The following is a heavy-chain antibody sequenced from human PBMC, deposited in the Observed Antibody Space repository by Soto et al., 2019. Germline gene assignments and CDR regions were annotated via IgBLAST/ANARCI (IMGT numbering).Heavy chain of an antibody. CDR3: ATRPAASSY. J-gene: IGHJ4*02. Sequence: EVQLVESGGGLVKPGGSLRLSCAASGFTFSNAWMSWVRQAPGKGLEWVGRIKSKTDGGTTDYAAPVKGRFTISRDNAKNSLYLQMNSLRAEDTAVYYCATRPAASSYWGQGTLVTVSS. V-gene: IGHV3-15*01. D-gene: IGHD2-2*01. CDR1: GFTFSNAW. CDR2: IKSKTDGGTT.